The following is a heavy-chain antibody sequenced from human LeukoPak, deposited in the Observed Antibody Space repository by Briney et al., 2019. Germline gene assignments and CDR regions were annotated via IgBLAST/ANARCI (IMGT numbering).Heavy chain of an antibody. V-gene: IGHV3-7*01. CDR3: ASIAVAGKRIYYFDY. CDR2: IKQDGSEK. Sequence: GGSLRLSCAASGFTFSSYAMSWVRQAPGKGLEWVANIKQDGSEKYYVDSVKGRFTISRDNAKNSLYLQMNSLRAEDTAVYYCASIAVAGKRIYYFDYWGQGTLVTVSS. D-gene: IGHD6-19*01. CDR1: GFTFSSYA. J-gene: IGHJ4*02.